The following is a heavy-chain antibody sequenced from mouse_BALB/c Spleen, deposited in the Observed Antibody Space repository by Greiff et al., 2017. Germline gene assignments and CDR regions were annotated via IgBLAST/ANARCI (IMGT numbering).Heavy chain of an antibody. CDR1: GYSITSGYY. CDR2: ISYDGSN. Sequence: EVKLQESGPGLVKPSQSLSLTCSVTGYSITSGYYWNWIRQFPGNKLEWMGYISYDGSNNYNPSLKNRISITRDTSKNQFFLKLNSVTTEDTATYYCARGGYYDYDGKAMDYWGQGTSVTVSS. J-gene: IGHJ4*01. CDR3: ARGGYYDYDGKAMDY. D-gene: IGHD2-4*01. V-gene: IGHV3-6*02.